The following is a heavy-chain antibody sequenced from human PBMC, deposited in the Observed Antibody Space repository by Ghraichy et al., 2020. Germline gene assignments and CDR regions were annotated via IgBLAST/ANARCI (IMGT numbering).Heavy chain of an antibody. Sequence: SETLSPTCTVSGGSISSGGYYWSWIRQHPGKGLEWIGYIFYSGSTYYNPSLKSRVTISVDTSKNQFSLKLSSVTAADTAVYYCARGSSSWYGVTDFDYWGQGTLVTVSS. D-gene: IGHD6-13*01. CDR2: IFYSGST. CDR1: GGSISSGGYY. V-gene: IGHV4-31*03. J-gene: IGHJ4*02. CDR3: ARGSSSWYGVTDFDY.